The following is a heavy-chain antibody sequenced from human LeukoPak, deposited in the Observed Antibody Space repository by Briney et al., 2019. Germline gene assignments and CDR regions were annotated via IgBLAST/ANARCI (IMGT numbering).Heavy chain of an antibody. CDR3: AGDVVSVDSSSWERSYYYYGMDV. Sequence: SETLSLTCIVSGGSISSSSYYWGWIRQPPGKGLEWIASIYYSGSTYYNPSLKSRVTISVDTSKNQFSLKLSSVTAADTAVYYCAGDVVSVDSSSWERSYYYYGMDVWGQGTTVTVSS. J-gene: IGHJ6*02. CDR1: GGSISSSSYY. CDR2: IYYSGST. D-gene: IGHD6-13*01. V-gene: IGHV4-39*01.